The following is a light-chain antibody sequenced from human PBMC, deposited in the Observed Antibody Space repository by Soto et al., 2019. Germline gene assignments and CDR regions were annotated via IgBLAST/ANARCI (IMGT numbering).Light chain of an antibody. CDR1: QSISSW. CDR2: KAS. J-gene: IGKJ1*01. V-gene: IGKV1-5*03. CDR3: QQYNSFPT. Sequence: DIQMTQSPSTLSASVGDRVTITCRASQSISSWLAWYQQKPGKAPKLLIYKASSIESGVPSRFSGSGSAKEFPLTISSLQLYDFATYYCQQYNSFPTFGQRTKVEIK.